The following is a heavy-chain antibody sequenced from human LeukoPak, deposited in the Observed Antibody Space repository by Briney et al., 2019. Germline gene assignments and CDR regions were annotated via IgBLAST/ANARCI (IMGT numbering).Heavy chain of an antibody. Sequence: SETLSLTCTVSGDSISSYYWSWIRQPPGKGLEWIGEINHSGSTNYNPSLKSRVTISVDTSKNQFSLKLSSVTAADTAVYYCARERSSWYTRPNWFDPWGQGTLVTVSS. CDR3: ARERSSWYTRPNWFDP. D-gene: IGHD6-13*01. J-gene: IGHJ5*02. CDR2: INHSGST. V-gene: IGHV4-34*01. CDR1: GDSISSYY.